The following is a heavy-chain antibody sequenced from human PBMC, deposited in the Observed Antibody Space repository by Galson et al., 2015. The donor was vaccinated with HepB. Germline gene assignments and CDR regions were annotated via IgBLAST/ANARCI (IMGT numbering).Heavy chain of an antibody. CDR1: GGTFSSYA. D-gene: IGHD3-22*01. CDR2: IIPIFGTA. Sequence: SVKVSCKASGGTFSSYAISWVRQAPGQGLEWMGGIIPIFGTANYAQKFQGRVTITADESTSTAYKELSSLRSEDTAVYYCARVGGGYYDSSGYPLYYGMDVWGQGTTVTVSS. J-gene: IGHJ6*02. V-gene: IGHV1-69*13. CDR3: ARVGGGYYDSSGYPLYYGMDV.